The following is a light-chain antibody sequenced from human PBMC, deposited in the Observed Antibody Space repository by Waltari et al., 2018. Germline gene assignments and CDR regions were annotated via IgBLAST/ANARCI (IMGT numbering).Light chain of an antibody. CDR2: VYSDGSP. CDR3: ETGGHGTWV. J-gene: IGLJ3*02. Sequence: PENGPLYFIMVYSDGSPSKGDGTPDRFSGSSSGAARYLTISNLQPEDEADYYCETGGHGTWVFVGGTKVTVL. V-gene: IGLV4-69*01.